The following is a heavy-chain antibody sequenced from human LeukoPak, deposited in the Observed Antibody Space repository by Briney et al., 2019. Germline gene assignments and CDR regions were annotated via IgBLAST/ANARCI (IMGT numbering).Heavy chain of an antibody. CDR3: ARGRDLAFDY. Sequence: SETLSLTCAVSGAFVSGDTYSWSWIRQPLGKGLEWIGNIYYSGSTYYNPSLRGRVTMSIDRSKIQFSLSLYSVTAADTAVYYCARGRDLAFDYWGRGALVTVSS. V-gene: IGHV4-30-2*01. J-gene: IGHJ4*02. CDR1: GAFVSGDTYS. D-gene: IGHD3/OR15-3a*01. CDR2: IYYSGST.